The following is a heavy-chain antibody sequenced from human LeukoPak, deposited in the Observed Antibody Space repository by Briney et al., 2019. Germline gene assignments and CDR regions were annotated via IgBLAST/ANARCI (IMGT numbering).Heavy chain of an antibody. CDR1: GGSISSSSYY. CDR2: IYYSGST. Sequence: SSETLSLTCTVSGGSISSSSYYWGWIRQPPGKGLEWIGSIYYSGSTYYNPSLKSRVTISVDTSKNQFSLKLSSVTAADTAVYYCARDLPGRGMDVWGQGTTVTVSS. D-gene: IGHD3-10*01. CDR3: ARDLPGRGMDV. V-gene: IGHV4-39*07. J-gene: IGHJ6*02.